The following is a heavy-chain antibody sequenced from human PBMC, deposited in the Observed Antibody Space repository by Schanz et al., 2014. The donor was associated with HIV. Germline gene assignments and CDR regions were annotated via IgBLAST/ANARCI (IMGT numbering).Heavy chain of an antibody. J-gene: IGHJ6*02. CDR2: ISFDGSNK. V-gene: IGHV3-30-3*01. D-gene: IGHD6-13*01. Sequence: GQLVESGGGVVQPGRSLRLSCAASGFTFSTYAMRWGRQAPGKGLEWMAVISFDGSNKYYADSVKGQFTISRDNSKKTLYLQMNSLRAADTAVYYCAREKYSSTWWRAGLYFYGMDVWGQGTTVTVSS. CDR1: GFTFSTYA. CDR3: AREKYSSTWWRAGLYFYGMDV.